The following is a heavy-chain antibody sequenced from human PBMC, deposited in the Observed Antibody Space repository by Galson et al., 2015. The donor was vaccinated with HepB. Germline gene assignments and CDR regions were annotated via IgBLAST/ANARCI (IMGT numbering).Heavy chain of an antibody. J-gene: IGHJ4*02. Sequence: SLRLSCAASGFTFSSYAMHWVRQAPGKGLEWVAVISYDGSNKYYADSVKGRFTISRDNSKNTLYLQMNSLRAEDTAVYYCARGVAVAGTGAPCLDYWGQGTLVTVSS. D-gene: IGHD6-19*01. V-gene: IGHV3-30-3*01. CDR3: ARGVAVAGTGAPCLDY. CDR1: GFTFSSYA. CDR2: ISYDGSNK.